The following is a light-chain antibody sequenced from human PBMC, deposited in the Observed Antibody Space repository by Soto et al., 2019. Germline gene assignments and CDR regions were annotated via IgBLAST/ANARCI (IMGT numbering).Light chain of an antibody. CDR1: SSDVGAYNY. V-gene: IGLV2-14*03. CDR2: DVS. Sequence: QSALTQPASVSGSPGQSITISCTGTSSDVGAYNYVSWYQQHPGKVPKLMIYDVSDRPSGVSNRFSGSKSGNTASLTISGFQAEDEADYYFSSYTSSNALVFGTGTKVTVL. CDR3: SSYTSSNALV. J-gene: IGLJ1*01.